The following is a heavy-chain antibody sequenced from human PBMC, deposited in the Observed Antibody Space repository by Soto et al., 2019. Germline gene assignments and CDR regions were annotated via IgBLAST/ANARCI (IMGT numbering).Heavy chain of an antibody. CDR3: NKYSGSLSIPAA. Sequence: LRLSCAASGFIFTNYVMSWVRQAPGKGLEWVAVISSNGTSTYYADSVKGRFTISRDDSQNTAYLQMNSLKTEDTAVYYCNKYSGSLSIPAALGPGTLVIVSS. CDR1: GFIFTNYV. D-gene: IGHD5-12*01. CDR2: ISSNGTST. J-gene: IGHJ5*02. V-gene: IGHV3-23*03.